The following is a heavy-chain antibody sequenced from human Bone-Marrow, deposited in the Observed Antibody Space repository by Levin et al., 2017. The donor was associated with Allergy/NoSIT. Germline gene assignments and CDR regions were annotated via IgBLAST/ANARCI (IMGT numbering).Heavy chain of an antibody. CDR2: IYYSGST. CDR1: GDSIGSRAFY. V-gene: IGHV4-39*01. J-gene: IGHJ4*02. Sequence: PSETLSLTCTVSGDSIGSRAFYWGWIRQPPGKGLEWVASIYYSGSTYYNPSLKSRVTVSVDTSKNQFPLKLTSVTAADTAIYYCARRFEPSSNWDFDYWGPGTLVTVSS. CDR3: ARRFEPSSNWDFDY. D-gene: IGHD2-2*01.